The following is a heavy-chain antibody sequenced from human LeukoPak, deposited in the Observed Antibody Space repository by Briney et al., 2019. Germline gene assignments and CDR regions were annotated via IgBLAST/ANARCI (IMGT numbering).Heavy chain of an antibody. D-gene: IGHD1-26*01. CDR3: ARDRYSGSYYNWFDP. CDR2: INHSGST. V-gene: IGHV4-34*01. CDR1: GGSFSGCY. J-gene: IGHJ5*02. Sequence: PSETLSLTCAVYGGSFSGCYWSWIRQPPGKGLEWIGEINHSGSTNYNPSLKSRVTISVDTSKNQFSLKLSSVTAADTAVYYCARDRYSGSYYNWFDPWGQGTLVTVSS.